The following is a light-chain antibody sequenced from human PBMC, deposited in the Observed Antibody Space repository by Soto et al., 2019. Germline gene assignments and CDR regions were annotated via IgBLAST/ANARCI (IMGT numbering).Light chain of an antibody. Sequence: EIVLTQSPATLSLSPGERATLSCRASQSVSSYLAWYQQKPGQAPRLLIYDASSRATGIPARFGGSGSGTEFTLTISSLEPEDFAVYYCQQRSNWPVTFGQGTKVDIK. CDR2: DAS. V-gene: IGKV3-11*01. CDR1: QSVSSY. J-gene: IGKJ1*01. CDR3: QQRSNWPVT.